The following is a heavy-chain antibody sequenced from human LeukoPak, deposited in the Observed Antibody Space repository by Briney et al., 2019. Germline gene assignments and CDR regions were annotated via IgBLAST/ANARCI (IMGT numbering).Heavy chain of an antibody. Sequence: GGSLRLSCAASGFTFSSYSMNWVRQAPGKGLEWVSVIYSGGSTYYADSVKGRFTISRDNSKNTLYLQMNSLRAEDTAVYYCARGRPYYYDSSGYYPYDAFDIWGQGTMVTVSS. CDR2: IYSGGST. D-gene: IGHD3-22*01. V-gene: IGHV3-53*01. CDR1: GFTFSSYS. J-gene: IGHJ3*02. CDR3: ARGRPYYYDSSGYYPYDAFDI.